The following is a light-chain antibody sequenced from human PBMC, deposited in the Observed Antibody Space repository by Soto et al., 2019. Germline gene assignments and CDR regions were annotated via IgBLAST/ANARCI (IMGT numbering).Light chain of an antibody. CDR3: SSYTSSSTYV. J-gene: IGLJ1*01. CDR2: EVN. CDR1: SSDVGGYNY. Sequence: QSALTQPASVSGSPGQSNTISCAGTSSDVGGYNYVSWYQHHPGKAPHLMIYEVNNRPSGVSNRFSGSKSGNTASLTISGLQAECEADYYCSSYTSSSTYVFGSGTKLTVL. V-gene: IGLV2-14*01.